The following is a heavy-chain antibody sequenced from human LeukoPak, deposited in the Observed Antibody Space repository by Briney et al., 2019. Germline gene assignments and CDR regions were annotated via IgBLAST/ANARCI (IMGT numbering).Heavy chain of an antibody. J-gene: IGHJ6*02. Sequence: ASVKVSCKASGYTFIGYYMHWVRQAPGQGLEWMGWINPNSGGTNYAQKFQGRVTMTRDTSISTAYMELSRLRSDDTAVYYCARDRDYGSVYYGMDVWGQGTTVTVSS. CDR1: GYTFIGYY. D-gene: IGHD3-10*01. CDR2: INPNSGGT. V-gene: IGHV1-2*02. CDR3: ARDRDYGSVYYGMDV.